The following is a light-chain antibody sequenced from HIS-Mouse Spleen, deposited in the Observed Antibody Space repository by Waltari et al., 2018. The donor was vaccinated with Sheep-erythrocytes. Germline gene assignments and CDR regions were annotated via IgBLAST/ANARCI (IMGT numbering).Light chain of an antibody. CDR2: GAS. CDR3: QQYNNWPPLT. Sequence: SPRATQGVRSNLTWYPPKPGQAPRVLIYGASTRATGIPARFSGSGSGTEFTLTISSLQSEDFAVYYCQQYNNWPPLTFGGGTKVEIK. J-gene: IGKJ4*01. CDR1: QGVRSN. V-gene: IGKV3-15*01.